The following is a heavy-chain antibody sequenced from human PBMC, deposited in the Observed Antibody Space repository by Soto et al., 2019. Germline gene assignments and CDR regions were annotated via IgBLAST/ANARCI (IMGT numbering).Heavy chain of an antibody. CDR3: AHILRYFDWLLPQFDY. V-gene: IGHV2-5*01. CDR1: GFSLSTSGVG. D-gene: IGHD3-9*01. J-gene: IGHJ4*02. CDR2: IYWNDDK. Sequence: QITLKESGPTLVKPTQTLTLTCTFSGFSLSTSGVGVGWIRQPPGKALEWLALIYWNDDKRYSPSLKSRLTITKDTPKNQVVLTMTNMDPVDTATYYCAHILRYFDWLLPQFDYWGQGTLVTVSS.